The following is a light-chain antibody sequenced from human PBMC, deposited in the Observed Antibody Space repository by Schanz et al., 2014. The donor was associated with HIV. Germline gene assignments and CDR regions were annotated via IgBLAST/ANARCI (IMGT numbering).Light chain of an antibody. CDR3: QQLNDYPRT. V-gene: IGKV1-9*01. CDR2: SAS. CDR1: QRISSW. J-gene: IGKJ2*01. Sequence: IQMTPARSTLSASVGDRVTLTCRASQRISSWLAWYQQKPGKAPTLLIYSASTLQSGVPSRFSGSGSGTEFTLTISTLQPEDFATYYCQQLNDYPRTFGQGTKLEIK.